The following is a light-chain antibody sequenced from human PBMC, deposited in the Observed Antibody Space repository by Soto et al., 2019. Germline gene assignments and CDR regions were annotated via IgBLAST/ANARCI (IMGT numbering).Light chain of an antibody. J-gene: IGKJ1*01. V-gene: IGKV3-15*01. CDR2: GAS. CDR1: QSISTN. CDR3: TQYTNWGP. Sequence: EIVMTQSPATLSVSPGERATLSCRASQSISTNLACYQQKPGQAPRVLIYGASTRATDIPARFSGSGSRTEFTLTISRRQSEDVAVYYCTQYTNWGPFGQGTKVEIK.